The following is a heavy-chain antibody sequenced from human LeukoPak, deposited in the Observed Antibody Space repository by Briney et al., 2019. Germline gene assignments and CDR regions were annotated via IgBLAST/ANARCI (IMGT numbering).Heavy chain of an antibody. CDR3: ASKQWLVSDFDY. J-gene: IGHJ4*02. CDR1: RFTFSSYG. Sequence: GGSLRLSCAASRFTFSSYGMNWVRQAPGKGLEWVAKIKQDGSEKYYVDSVKGRFTISRDNTKNSLYLQMNSLRAEDTAVYYCASKQWLVSDFDYWGQGTLVTVSS. CDR2: IKQDGSEK. D-gene: IGHD6-19*01. V-gene: IGHV3-7*01.